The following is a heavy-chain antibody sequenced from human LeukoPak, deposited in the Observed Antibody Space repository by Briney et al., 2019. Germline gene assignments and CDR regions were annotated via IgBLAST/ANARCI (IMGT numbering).Heavy chain of an antibody. CDR3: ARETKNDIVVVPAAILIN. J-gene: IGHJ4*02. V-gene: IGHV1-2*02. CDR1: GYTFTGYY. D-gene: IGHD2-2*01. CDR2: INPNSGGT. Sequence: ASVKVSCKASGYTFTGYYMHWVRQAPGQGLEWMGWINPNSGGTNYAQKFQGRVTMTRDTSISTAYMELSRLRSDDTAVYYCARETKNDIVVVPAAILINWGQGTLVNVSS.